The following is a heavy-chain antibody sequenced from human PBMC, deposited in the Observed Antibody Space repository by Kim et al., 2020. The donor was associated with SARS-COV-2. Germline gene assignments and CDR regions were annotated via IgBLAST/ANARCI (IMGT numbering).Heavy chain of an antibody. J-gene: IGHJ6*02. D-gene: IGHD1-26*01. CDR1: GGSISSYY. V-gene: IGHV4-59*01. Sequence: SETLSLTCTVSGGSISSYYWSWIRQPPGKGLEWIGYIYYSGSTNYNPSLKSRVTISVDTSKNQFSLKLSSVTAADTAVYYCARGELPQTYYYGMDVWGQGTTVTVSS. CDR3: ARGELPQTYYYGMDV. CDR2: IYYSGST.